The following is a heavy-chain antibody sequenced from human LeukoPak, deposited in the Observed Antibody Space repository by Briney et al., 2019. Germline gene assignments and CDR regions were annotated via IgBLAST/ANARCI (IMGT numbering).Heavy chain of an antibody. Sequence: GASVKVSCKASGYTFTSYGISWVRQAPGQGLEWMGWISAYNGNTNYAQKLQGRVTMTTDTSTSTAYMELRSLRSDDTAVYYCARGTYYYDSSGYSDAFDIWGQGTMVTVSS. J-gene: IGHJ3*02. CDR1: GYTFTSYG. D-gene: IGHD3-22*01. V-gene: IGHV1-18*01. CDR3: ARGTYYYDSSGYSDAFDI. CDR2: ISAYNGNT.